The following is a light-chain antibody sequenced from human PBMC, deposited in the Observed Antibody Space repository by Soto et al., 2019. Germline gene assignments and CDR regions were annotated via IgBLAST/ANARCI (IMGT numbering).Light chain of an antibody. Sequence: QSVLTQPPSASGTPGQRVTISCSGSSSNIGSNAVNWYQQLPGTAPKLLMYSNNQRPSGVPDRFSGSKSGTSASLAISGLQSEDEADYSCAAWDDSLNGVLFGGGTKVTVL. CDR1: SSNIGSNA. CDR3: AAWDDSLNGVL. J-gene: IGLJ2*01. V-gene: IGLV1-44*01. CDR2: SNN.